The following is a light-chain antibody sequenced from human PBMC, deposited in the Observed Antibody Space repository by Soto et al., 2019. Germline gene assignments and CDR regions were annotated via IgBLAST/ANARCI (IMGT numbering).Light chain of an antibody. V-gene: IGKV3-15*01. J-gene: IGKJ5*01. CDR2: GIS. CDR1: QSVNSN. CDR3: QQYSKWPIT. Sequence: EMVMTQSPAILSVSPGEXAXLXXXXSQSVNSNYLAWYQQHPGQPPRLLIYGISTRATGIPARFSGSGSGTEFSLTISSLQSEDFAVYYCQQYSKWPITFGQGTRLEVK.